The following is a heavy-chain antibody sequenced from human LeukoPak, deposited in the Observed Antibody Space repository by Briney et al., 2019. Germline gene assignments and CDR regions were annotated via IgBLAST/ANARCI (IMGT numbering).Heavy chain of an antibody. J-gene: IGHJ4*02. CDR1: GYTFTSYD. D-gene: IGHD6-13*01. CDR2: MNPNSGNT. CDR3: ARTDSSWYNPLDY. Sequence: GASVKVSCKXSGYTFTSYDINWVRQANGQGLEWMGWMNPNSGNTGYAQKFQGRVTMTRNTSISTAYMELSSLRSEDTAVYYCARTDSSWYNPLDYWGQGTLVTVSS. V-gene: IGHV1-8*01.